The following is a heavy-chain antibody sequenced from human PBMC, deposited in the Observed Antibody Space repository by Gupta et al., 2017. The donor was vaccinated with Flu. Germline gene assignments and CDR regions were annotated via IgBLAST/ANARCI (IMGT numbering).Heavy chain of an antibody. V-gene: IGHV4-39*01. CDR2: ISYSGST. D-gene: IGHD1-26*01. CDR1: GGSISSANYN. CDR3: TRIDSGSSLLRD. Sequence: QLQLQESGPGLVKPSETLSLTCTVPGGSISSANYNWGWIRQPPGKGLEWIGNISYSGSTYYNPSVNPSLNNRLTISIDTSKNQFSLRLTSVTAADTAVYYCTRIDSGSSLLRDWGQGTLVTVSS. J-gene: IGHJ4*02.